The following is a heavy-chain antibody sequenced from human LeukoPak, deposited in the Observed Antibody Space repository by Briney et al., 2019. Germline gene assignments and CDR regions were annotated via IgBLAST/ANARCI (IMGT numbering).Heavy chain of an antibody. CDR1: GYTFTGYY. J-gene: IGHJ4*02. V-gene: IGHV1-2*02. D-gene: IGHD3-10*01. CDR3: ARLLWFGEPHFDY. CDR2: INPNSGGT. Sequence: ASVKVSFKASGYTFTGYYIHWVRQAPGQGLEWMGWINPNSGGTNYAQKFQGRVTMTRDTSISTAYMELSRLRSDDTAVYYCARLLWFGEPHFDYWGQGTLVTVSS.